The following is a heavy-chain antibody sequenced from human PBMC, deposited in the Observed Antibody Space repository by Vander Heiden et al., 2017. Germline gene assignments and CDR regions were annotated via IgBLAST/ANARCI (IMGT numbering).Heavy chain of an antibody. CDR2: IDYSGRT. Sequence: QVQLQDSGPCLVQPSETPPPPSTAPGGSIGSPYWTWIRQPPGKGLKWIGYIDYSGRTNYNPSLRSGVTISVDTSKNQFSLKLGSVAAADTAVYYCAREVVVAATNYGMDVWGQGTTVTVSS. D-gene: IGHD2-15*01. J-gene: IGHJ6*02. V-gene: IGHV4-59*11. CDR3: AREVVVAATNYGMDV. CDR1: GGSIGSPY.